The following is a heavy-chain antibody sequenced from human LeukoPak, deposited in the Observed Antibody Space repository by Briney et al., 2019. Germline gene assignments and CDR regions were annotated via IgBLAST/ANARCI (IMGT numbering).Heavy chain of an antibody. J-gene: IGHJ5*02. D-gene: IGHD6-13*01. CDR1: GGSISSYY. V-gene: IGHV4-59*12. CDR2: IYYSGST. CDR3: ARDSWYGIAAAGTIPYNWFDP. Sequence: KTSETLFLTCTVSGGSISSYYWSWIRQPPGKGLEWIGYIYYSGSTNYNPSLKSRVTISVDTSKNQFSLKLSSVTAADTAVYYCARDSWYGIAAAGTIPYNWFDPWGQGTLVTVSS.